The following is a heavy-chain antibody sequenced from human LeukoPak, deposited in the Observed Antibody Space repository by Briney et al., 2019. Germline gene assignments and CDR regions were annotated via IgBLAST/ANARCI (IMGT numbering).Heavy chain of an antibody. CDR3: ARGLQLAPTGYYYCGMDV. V-gene: IGHV4-34*01. Sequence: SETLSLTCAVYGGSFSGYYWSWIRKPPGKGLEWIGAINHSGSTNYNPSLKSRLTISVDTSKTQFSLKLSSVTAADTAVYDCARGLQLAPTGYYYCGMDVWGQGTTVTVSS. CDR1: GGSFSGYY. D-gene: IGHD6-13*01. J-gene: IGHJ6*02. CDR2: INHSGST.